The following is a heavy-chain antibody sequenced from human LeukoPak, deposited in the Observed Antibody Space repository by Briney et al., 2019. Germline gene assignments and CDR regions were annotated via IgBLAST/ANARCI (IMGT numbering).Heavy chain of an antibody. CDR3: AKDPWAQDSSSRDWFDP. CDR2: ISGSGGST. J-gene: IGHJ5*02. D-gene: IGHD6-13*01. CDR1: GFTVSSNY. V-gene: IGHV3-23*01. Sequence: GGSLRLSCAASGFTVSSNYMSWVRQAPGKGLEWVSAISGSGGSTYYADSVKGRFTISRDNSKNTLYLQMNSLRAEDTAVYYCAKDPWAQDSSSRDWFDPWGQGNPGHRLL.